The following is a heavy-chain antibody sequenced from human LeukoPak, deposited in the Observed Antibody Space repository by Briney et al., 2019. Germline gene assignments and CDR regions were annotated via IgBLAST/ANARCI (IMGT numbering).Heavy chain of an antibody. D-gene: IGHD1/OR15-1a*01. CDR1: GGYISGYY. CDR3: ARLPLIATTRGGFDP. Sequence: SEALSLTCTVSGGYISGYYWSWSRQPPGKRLEWIGYIYDTGATNYNPSLKSRFTISIDTSKNQFSLNLSSVTAADTAVYYCARLPLIATTRGGFDPWGQGTLVTVSS. J-gene: IGHJ5*02. CDR2: IYDTGAT. V-gene: IGHV4-59*08.